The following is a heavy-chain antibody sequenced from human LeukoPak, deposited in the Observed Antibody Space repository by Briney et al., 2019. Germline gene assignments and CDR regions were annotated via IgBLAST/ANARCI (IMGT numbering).Heavy chain of an antibody. CDR3: AREDGYCSGGDCYSYFDS. V-gene: IGHV3-7*01. CDR2: IKKTESET. D-gene: IGHD2-15*01. Sequence: GGSLRLSCAASGITFSTYSMSWVRQAPGKGREWVAYIKKTESETSYVDFVKGRFTITRDNTRNSLFLQMYTLRAEDTTVYFCAREDGYCSGGDCYSYFDSWGQGTLVTVSS. J-gene: IGHJ4*02. CDR1: GITFSTYS.